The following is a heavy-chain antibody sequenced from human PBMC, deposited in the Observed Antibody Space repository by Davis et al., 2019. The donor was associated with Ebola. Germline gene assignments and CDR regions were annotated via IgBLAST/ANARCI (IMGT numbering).Heavy chain of an antibody. CDR1: GFSFDDYA. CDR2: ISWNSGAV. Sequence: SLKISCAASGFSFDDYAMHWVRQAPGKGLEWVSGISWNSGAVGYADSVKGRVIISRDSAKKSLYLQMTSLRAEDTALYYCVKGLGSLGHFDLWGRGALVTVSS. J-gene: IGHJ2*01. V-gene: IGHV3-9*01. CDR3: VKGLGSLGHFDL. D-gene: IGHD3-16*01.